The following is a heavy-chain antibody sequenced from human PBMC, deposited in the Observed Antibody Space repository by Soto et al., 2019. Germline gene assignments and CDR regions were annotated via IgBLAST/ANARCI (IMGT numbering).Heavy chain of an antibody. CDR2: ISYDGSNK. V-gene: IGHV3-30-3*01. CDR1: GFTFSSYA. J-gene: IGHJ2*01. D-gene: IGHD2-2*02. CDR3: ARDRRYCSSTSCYTRKIYWYFDL. Sequence: QVQLLESGGGVVQPGRSLRLSCAASGFTFSSYAMHWVRQAPGKGLEWVAVISYDGSNKYYADSVKGRFTISRDNSKNTLYLQMNSLRAEDTAVYYCARDRRYCSSTSCYTRKIYWYFDLWGRGTLVTVSS.